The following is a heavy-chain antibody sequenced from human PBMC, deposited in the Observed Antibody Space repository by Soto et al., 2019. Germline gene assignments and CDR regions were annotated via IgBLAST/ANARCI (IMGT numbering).Heavy chain of an antibody. CDR3: ARDRRHDFGVVINYYGMDV. V-gene: IGHV4-4*02. D-gene: IGHD3-3*01. J-gene: IGHJ6*02. CDR2: IYHNGST. Sequence: SETLSLTCAVSGGSISSSNWWSWVRQPPGKGLEWIGEIYHNGSTNYNPSLKSRVTISVDKSKNQFSLKLSSVTAADTAMYYCARDRRHDFGVVINYYGMDVWGQGTTVTASS. CDR1: GGSISSSNW.